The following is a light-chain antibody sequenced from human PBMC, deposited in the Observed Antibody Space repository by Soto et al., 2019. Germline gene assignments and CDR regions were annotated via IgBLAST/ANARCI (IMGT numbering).Light chain of an antibody. Sequence: EVGMRQPPATLSVSSGECALLSCRASQGIGDTLAWYQHKPGQTPRLLIYDTSTRATGVPTRFSGSRSGAEFTLTINSLQSEDFAVYYCQQYNNWPPCTFGQGTLLEI. CDR2: DTS. V-gene: IGKV3-15*01. J-gene: IGKJ5*01. CDR1: QGIGDT. CDR3: QQYNNWPPCT.